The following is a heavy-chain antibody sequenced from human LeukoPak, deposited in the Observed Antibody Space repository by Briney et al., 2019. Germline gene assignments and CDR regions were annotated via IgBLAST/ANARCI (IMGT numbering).Heavy chain of an antibody. CDR2: ISSSSNYI. V-gene: IGHV3-21*01. D-gene: IGHD3-3*01. CDR3: ARYTIFGVVIDAFDI. J-gene: IGHJ3*02. Sequence: PGGSLRLSCAASGFTFSSYGMHWVRQAPGKGLEWVSSISSSSNYIYYADSVKGRFTISRDNAKNSLYLQMNSLRAEDTAVYYCARYTIFGVVIDAFDIWGQGTVVTVSS. CDR1: GFTFSSYG.